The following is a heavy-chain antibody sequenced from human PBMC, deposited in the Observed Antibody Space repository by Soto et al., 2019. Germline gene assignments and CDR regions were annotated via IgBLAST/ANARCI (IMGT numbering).Heavy chain of an antibody. CDR3: AAGPLLPYYYYGMDV. J-gene: IGHJ6*02. V-gene: IGHV1-58*01. Sequence: SVKVSCKASGFTFTSSAVQWVRQARGQRLEWIGWIVVGSGNTNYAQKFQERVTITRDMSTSTAYMELSSLRSEDTAVYYCAAGPLLPYYYYGMDVWGQGTTVTVSS. CDR2: IVVGSGNT. CDR1: GFTFTSSA.